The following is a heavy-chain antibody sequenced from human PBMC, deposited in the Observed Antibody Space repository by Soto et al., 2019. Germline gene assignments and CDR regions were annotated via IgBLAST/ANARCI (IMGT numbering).Heavy chain of an antibody. V-gene: IGHV1-69*06. CDR1: GGTFSSYA. CDR2: IIPIFGTA. Sequence: SVKVSCKASGGTFSSYAISWVRQAPGQGLEWMGGIIPIFGTANYAQKFQGRVTITADKSTSTAYMELSSLRSEDTAVYYCARVYDSIGYSYFQHWGQGTLVTVSS. J-gene: IGHJ1*01. CDR3: ARVYDSIGYSYFQH. D-gene: IGHD3-22*01.